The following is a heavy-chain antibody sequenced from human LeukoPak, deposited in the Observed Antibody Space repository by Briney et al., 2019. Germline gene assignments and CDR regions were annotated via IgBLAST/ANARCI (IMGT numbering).Heavy chain of an antibody. CDR3: AKDNGYSYGSHYFDY. CDR2: ISSSSSTI. D-gene: IGHD5-18*01. Sequence: GGSLRLSCAASGFTFSSYSMNWVRQAPGKGLEWVSYISSSSSTIYYADSVKGRFTISRDNAKNSLYLQMNSLRAEDTAVYYCAKDNGYSYGSHYFDYWGQGTLVTVSS. CDR1: GFTFSSYS. V-gene: IGHV3-48*01. J-gene: IGHJ4*02.